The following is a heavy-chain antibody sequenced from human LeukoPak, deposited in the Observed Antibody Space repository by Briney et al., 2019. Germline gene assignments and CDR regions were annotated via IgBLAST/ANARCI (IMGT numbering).Heavy chain of an antibody. CDR2: IYYSGST. J-gene: IGHJ6*02. D-gene: IGHD6-13*01. CDR3: ATTAAYYYYGMDV. V-gene: IGHV4-30-4*01. CDR1: GGSISSGDYY. Sequence: SQTLSLTCTVSGGSISSGDYYWSWIRQPPGKGLEWIGYIYYSGSTYYNPSLKSRVTISVDTSKNQFSLKLSSVTAADTAVYYCATTAAYYYYGMDVWGQGTTVTVSS.